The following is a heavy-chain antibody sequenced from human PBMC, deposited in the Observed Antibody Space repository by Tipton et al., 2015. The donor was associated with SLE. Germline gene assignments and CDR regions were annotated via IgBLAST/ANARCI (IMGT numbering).Heavy chain of an antibody. V-gene: IGHV3-23*03. CDR1: GFTFSSYW. Sequence: SLRLSCAASGFTFSSYWMSWVRQAPGKGLEWVSVIYSGGSTYYADSVKGRFTISRDNSKNTLYLQMNSLRAEDTAVYYCAKDSRPSPRGYWGQGTLVTASS. J-gene: IGHJ4*02. CDR2: IYSGGST. CDR3: AKDSRPSPRGY.